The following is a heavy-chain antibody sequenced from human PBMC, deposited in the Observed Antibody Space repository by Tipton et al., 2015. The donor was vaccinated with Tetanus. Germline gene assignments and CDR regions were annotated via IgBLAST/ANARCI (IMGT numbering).Heavy chain of an antibody. D-gene: IGHD6-13*01. J-gene: IGHJ4*02. CDR1: GFTFSNYA. CDR2: IKRDGSVK. CDR3: GRVDTYGSDWYEAH. V-gene: IGHV3-7*01. Sequence: SLRLSCTASGFTFSNYAMAWVRQTPGKGLEWVANIKRDGSVKYYMASVKGRFTISRDNAKNSLYLEVNSLRAEDTAVYFCGRVDTYGSDWYEAHWGQGALITVSS.